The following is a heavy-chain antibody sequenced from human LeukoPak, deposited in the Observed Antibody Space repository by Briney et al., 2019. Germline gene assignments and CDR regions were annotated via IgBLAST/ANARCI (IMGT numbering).Heavy chain of an antibody. V-gene: IGHV4-39*01. D-gene: IGHD3-16*01. CDR2: IYYSGST. CDR3: ARLGVIFDY. Sequence: SETLSLTCTVSGVSISSSSYHWDWIRQPPGKGLEWIGSIYYSGSTYYNPSLKSRVTISVDTSKNQFSLKLSSVTAADTAVYYCARLGVIFDYWGQGTLVTVSS. J-gene: IGHJ4*02. CDR1: GVSISSSSYH.